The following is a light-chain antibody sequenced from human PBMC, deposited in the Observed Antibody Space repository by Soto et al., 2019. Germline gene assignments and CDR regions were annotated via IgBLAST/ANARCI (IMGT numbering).Light chain of an antibody. J-gene: IGKJ4*01. CDR3: QHHDSYHLS. V-gene: IGKV1-5*03. Sequence: DIQMTQSPSTLSASVGDRVTITCRASQSVSRWLAWYQKRPGKAPKLLIYKTCSLASAVPSRFNGSGSGTAFTHTVSRLPPDDFATFSCQHHDSYHLSFGGGTKVEIK. CDR2: KTC. CDR1: QSVSRW.